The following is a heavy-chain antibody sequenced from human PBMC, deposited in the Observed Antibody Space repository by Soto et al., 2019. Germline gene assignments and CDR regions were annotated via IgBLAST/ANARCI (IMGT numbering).Heavy chain of an antibody. CDR1: GLTVSSNY. Sequence: GGSLRLSCAASGLTVSSNYMSWVRQAPGKGLAWVSIIYSGGSTNYEDSVKGRFTISRDNSKNTIYLQMNSLRAEDTAIYYCARVVTTYGGFDCWGQGTLVTVSS. CDR2: IYSGGST. J-gene: IGHJ4*02. D-gene: IGHD4-17*01. CDR3: ARVVTTYGGFDC. V-gene: IGHV3-53*01.